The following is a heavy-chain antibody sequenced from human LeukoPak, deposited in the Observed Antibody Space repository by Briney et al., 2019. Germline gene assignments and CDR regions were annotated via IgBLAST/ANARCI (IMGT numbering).Heavy chain of an antibody. CDR1: GYTFTGYY. J-gene: IGHJ5*02. D-gene: IGHD5-12*01. V-gene: IGHV1-2*02. CDR2: IDPNSGGT. CDR3: ATSGYGEDWFDP. Sequence: GASVKVSCKASGYTFTGYYMHWVRQSPGQGLEWMGWIDPNSGGTNYAQKFQGRVTMTRDTSISTAYMELSRLRSDDTAVYYCATSGYGEDWFDPWGQGTLVTVSS.